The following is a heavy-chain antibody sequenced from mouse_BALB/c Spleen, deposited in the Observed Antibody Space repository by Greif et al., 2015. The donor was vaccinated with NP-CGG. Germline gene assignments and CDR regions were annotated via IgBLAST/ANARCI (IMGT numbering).Heavy chain of an antibody. D-gene: IGHD1-1*01. J-gene: IGHJ4*01. CDR3: ARVYGSSYGAMDY. V-gene: IGHV1-7*01. CDR2: INPSTGYT. Sequence: QVQLKQSGAELAKPGASVKMSCKASGYTFTSYWMHWVKQRPGQGLEWIGYINPSTGYTEYNQKFKDKATLTADKSSSTAYMQLSSLTSEDSAVYYCARVYGSSYGAMDYWGQGTSVTVSS. CDR1: GYTFTSYW.